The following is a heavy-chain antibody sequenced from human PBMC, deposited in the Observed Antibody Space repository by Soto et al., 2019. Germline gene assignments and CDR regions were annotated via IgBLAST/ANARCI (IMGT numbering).Heavy chain of an antibody. CDR1: GDNFNTYT. J-gene: IGHJ4*02. D-gene: IGHD6-19*01. V-gene: IGHV1-69*13. CDR2: IIPIYGAA. Sequence: SVKVSCKPSGDNFNTYTITWVRQAPGQGLEWMGGIIPIYGAASYAQKFRDRVTITADGSTNTVYMELSSLTSEDTALYYCAARVSVAGPAIDYWGQGTRVTVSS. CDR3: AARVSVAGPAIDY.